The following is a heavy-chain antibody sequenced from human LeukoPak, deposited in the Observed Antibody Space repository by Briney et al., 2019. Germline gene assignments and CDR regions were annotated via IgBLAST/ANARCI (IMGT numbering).Heavy chain of an antibody. V-gene: IGHV4-39*07. CDR2: IYYSGST. CDR3: ARGHCEELRYFDWLPHNWFDP. D-gene: IGHD3-9*01. J-gene: IGHJ5*02. Sequence: PSETLSLTCTVSGDSISSSSYYGGWSRQPPGEGLGWIGSIYYSGSTYYNPSLKSRVTISVDTSKNQFSLKLSSVTAADTAVYYCARGHCEELRYFDWLPHNWFDPWGTGTLVTVS. CDR1: GDSISSSSYY.